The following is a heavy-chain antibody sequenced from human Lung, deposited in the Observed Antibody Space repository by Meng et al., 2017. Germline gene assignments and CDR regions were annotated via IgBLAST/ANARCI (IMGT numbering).Heavy chain of an antibody. CDR1: GFTFTAFS. CDR3: AKEAAMAS. CDR2: ISSTGDST. Sequence: EVELMGFGGGLVQPGGSLKLSCAASGFTFTAFSMTWVRQAPGKGLEWVSTISSTGDSTFYPDSVKGRFIVSRDNSKNTLYLQMNSLRAEDTAIYYCAKEAAMASWGQGTLVTVSS. J-gene: IGHJ5*02. V-gene: IGHV3-23*01. D-gene: IGHD5-18*01.